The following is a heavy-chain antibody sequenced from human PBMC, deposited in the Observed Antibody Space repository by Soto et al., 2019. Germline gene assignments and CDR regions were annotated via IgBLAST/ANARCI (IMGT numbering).Heavy chain of an antibody. D-gene: IGHD3-22*01. CDR1: GGTFSRYI. J-gene: IGHJ3*02. CDR3: ARLYDTSDIDAWDI. CDR2: VIAMFGAP. Sequence: QVQLVQSGAEVKMPGSSLKVSCKASGGTFSRYIISWVRQAPGQGLEWMGRVIAMFGAPSYAQKVQGRVTITADKSTSTSYMELGSLRSEDTAVYYCARLYDTSDIDAWDIWGQGTMVTVSS. V-gene: IGHV1-69*08.